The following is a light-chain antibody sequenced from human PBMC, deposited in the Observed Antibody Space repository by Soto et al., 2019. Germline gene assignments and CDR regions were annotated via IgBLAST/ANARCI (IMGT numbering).Light chain of an antibody. V-gene: IGKV3-20*01. CDR2: GAS. CDR3: QQYGSSAPIT. CDR1: QSVTKNN. Sequence: EIFLTQSSGPPSLSPGERAPLSWRASQSVTKNNLNWYQQKPGQAPTLLLYGASTRATGIPDRFSGSGSETDFTLTISRLEPEDFALYYCQQYGSSAPITFGQGTRLEIK. J-gene: IGKJ5*01.